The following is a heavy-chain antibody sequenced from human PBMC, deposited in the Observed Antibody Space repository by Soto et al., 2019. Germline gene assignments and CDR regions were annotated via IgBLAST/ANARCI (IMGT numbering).Heavy chain of an antibody. J-gene: IGHJ4*02. Sequence: ASVKVSCKASGYTFTSYGISWVRQAPGQRLEWMGWINAGNSNTKYSQKFQGRVTVTRDTSASTAYMELSSLRSEDTAVYYCARDLGGWPDYWGQGTLVTVSS. CDR1: GYTFTSYG. CDR3: ARDLGGWPDY. D-gene: IGHD2-15*01. V-gene: IGHV1-3*01. CDR2: INAGNSNT.